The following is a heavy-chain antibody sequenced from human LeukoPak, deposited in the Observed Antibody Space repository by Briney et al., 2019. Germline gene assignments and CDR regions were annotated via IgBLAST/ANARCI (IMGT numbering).Heavy chain of an antibody. CDR3: ARTRWLKGAFDI. J-gene: IGHJ3*02. V-gene: IGHV1-46*01. CDR2: INPSGGST. CDR1: GYTFTGYY. Sequence: ASVKVSCKASGYTFTGYYMHWVRQAPGQGLEWMGIINPSGGSTSYAQKFQGRVTMTRDTSTSTVYMELSSLRSEDTAVYYCARTRWLKGAFDIWGQGTMVTVSS. D-gene: IGHD5-18*01.